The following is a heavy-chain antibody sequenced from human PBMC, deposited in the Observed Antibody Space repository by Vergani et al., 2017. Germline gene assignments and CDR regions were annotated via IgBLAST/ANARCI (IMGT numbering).Heavy chain of an antibody. D-gene: IGHD1-26*01. J-gene: IGHJ4*02. CDR1: GYTFTSYA. CDR3: ERELQVVGATLIAFDY. V-gene: IGHV7-4-1*02. CDR2: IKTNTGNP. Sequence: QVQLVLSGSELTKPGASVKVSCKASGYTFTSYAMNWVRQAPGQGLEWMGWIKTNTGNPTYSQGFTGRFVFSLDTSVSTAYMQNSSLKDEVTAVYYCERELQVVGATLIAFDYWGQGTLVTFSS.